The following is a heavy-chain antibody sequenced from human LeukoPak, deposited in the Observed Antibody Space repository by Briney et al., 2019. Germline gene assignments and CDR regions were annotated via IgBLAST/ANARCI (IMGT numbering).Heavy chain of an antibody. CDR1: GFSFTNYD. V-gene: IGHV3-30-3*01. CDR3: ARDLTLGKPDYFDH. D-gene: IGHD7-27*01. Sequence: PGGSLRLSCVASGFSFTNYDIHWVRQAPGRGLEWVAVTSLDGSNKLYTDTVRGRFIISRDNSKNTVYLQMDSLRAEDTAVYYCARDLTLGKPDYFDHWGQGTQVTVSS. CDR2: TSLDGSNK. J-gene: IGHJ4*02.